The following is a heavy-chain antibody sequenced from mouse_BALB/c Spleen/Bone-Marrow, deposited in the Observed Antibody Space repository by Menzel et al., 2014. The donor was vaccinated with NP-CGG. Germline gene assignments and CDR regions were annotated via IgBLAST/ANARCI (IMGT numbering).Heavy chain of an antibody. V-gene: IGHV5-12*02. CDR2: ITKGGGST. D-gene: IGHD4-1*01. J-gene: IGHJ4*01. CDR1: GFTFSDYY. Sequence: EVKVEEPGGGLVQPGGSLKPSCATSGFTFSDYYMYWVRQTPEKRLEWVAYITKGGGSTYYPDIVKGRFTISRDNAKNTLYLQMSRLKSEDTAMYYCARQLAYAMDYWGQGTSVTVSS. CDR3: ARQLAYAMDY.